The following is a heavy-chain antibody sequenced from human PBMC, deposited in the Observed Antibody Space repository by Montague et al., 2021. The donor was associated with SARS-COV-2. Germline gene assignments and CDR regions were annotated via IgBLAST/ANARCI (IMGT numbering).Heavy chain of an antibody. J-gene: IGHJ4*02. Sequence: SETLSLTCTVSGGSISSYYWSWIRQPRGKGLEWIGYMYYSGSTNYNPSLKSRVTLSVDTSKNQFSLKLSSVTAADTAVYYCARDFDYWGQGTLVTVSS. CDR3: ARDFDY. CDR2: MYYSGST. V-gene: IGHV4-59*13. CDR1: GGSISSYY.